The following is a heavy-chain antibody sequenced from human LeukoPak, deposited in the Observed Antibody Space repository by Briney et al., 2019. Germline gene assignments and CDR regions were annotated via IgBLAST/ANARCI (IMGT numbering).Heavy chain of an antibody. CDR3: ARGPPYDILDY. CDR2: INSDGTST. D-gene: IGHD3-9*01. Sequence: GGSLRLSCAASGFTFSSYWMHWVRQAPGKGLVWVSRINSDGTSTSCADSVKGRFTISRDNTKNTLYLQMNSLRAEDTAVYYCARGPPYDILDYWGQGTLVTVSS. J-gene: IGHJ4*02. CDR1: GFTFSSYW. V-gene: IGHV3-74*01.